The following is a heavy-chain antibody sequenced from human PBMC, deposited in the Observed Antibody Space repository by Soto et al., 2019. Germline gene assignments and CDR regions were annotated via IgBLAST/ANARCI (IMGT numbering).Heavy chain of an antibody. V-gene: IGHV4-39*01. J-gene: IGHJ4*02. Sequence: SFTLYLRFSFTVRSIHSINLFWGWIRQPLGKGLEWIGCFYYSGSTYYNPSLKSRVTISVDTSKNQFSLQLSSVTATDTGVYYCARLHRIAVAGLDYWGQG. D-gene: IGHD6-19*01. CDR3: ARLHRIAVAGLDY. CDR1: VRSIHSINLF. CDR2: FYYSGST.